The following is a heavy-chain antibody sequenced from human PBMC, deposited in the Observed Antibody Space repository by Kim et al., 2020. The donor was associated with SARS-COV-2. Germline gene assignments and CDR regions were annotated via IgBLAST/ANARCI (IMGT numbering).Heavy chain of an antibody. CDR3: ARGEPVDY. CDR2: IIPILGIA. V-gene: IGHV1-69*04. CDR1: GGTFSSYA. J-gene: IGHJ4*02. Sequence: SVKVSCKASGGTFSSYAISWVRQAPGQGLEWMGRIIPILGIANYAHKFHGRVTITADKSTSTAYMELSSLRSEDTAVYYCARGEPVDYWGQGTLVTFSS.